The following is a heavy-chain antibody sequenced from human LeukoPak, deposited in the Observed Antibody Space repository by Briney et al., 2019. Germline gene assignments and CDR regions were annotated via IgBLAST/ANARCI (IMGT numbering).Heavy chain of an antibody. D-gene: IGHD3-22*01. Sequence: GESLQISCKGSGYSFTSYWIGWVRQMPGKGLEWMGIIYPGDSDTRYSPSFQGQVTISADKSISTAYLQWSSLKASDTAMYYCARGDYDSSGYYPPTYFDYWGQGTLVTVSS. CDR3: ARGDYDSSGYYPPTYFDY. CDR1: GYSFTSYW. J-gene: IGHJ4*02. V-gene: IGHV5-51*01. CDR2: IYPGDSDT.